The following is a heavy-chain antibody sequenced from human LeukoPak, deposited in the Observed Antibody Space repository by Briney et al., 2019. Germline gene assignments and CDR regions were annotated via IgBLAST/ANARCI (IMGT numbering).Heavy chain of an antibody. CDR3: AKDRGLWFGESQNWFDP. V-gene: IGHV3-23*01. D-gene: IGHD3-10*01. J-gene: IGHJ5*02. Sequence: TGGSLRLSCAASGFTFSSYAMSWVRQAPGKGLEWVSAISGSGGSTYYADSVKGRFTISRGNSKNTLYLQMNSLRAEDTAVYYCAKDRGLWFGESQNWFDPWGQGTLVTVSS. CDR1: GFTFSSYA. CDR2: ISGSGGST.